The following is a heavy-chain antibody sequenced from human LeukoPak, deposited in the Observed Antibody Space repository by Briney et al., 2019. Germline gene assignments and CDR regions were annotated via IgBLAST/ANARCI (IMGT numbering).Heavy chain of an antibody. Sequence: SETLSLTCTVSGGSISSYYWSWIRQPPGKGLEWIGYIYYSGSTNYNPSLKSRVTISVDTSKNQFSLKLSSVTAADTAVYYCARDRVVWFGELVVLDPWGQGTLVTVSS. D-gene: IGHD3-10*01. CDR3: ARDRVVWFGELVVLDP. J-gene: IGHJ5*02. CDR2: IYYSGST. V-gene: IGHV4-59*01. CDR1: GGSISSYY.